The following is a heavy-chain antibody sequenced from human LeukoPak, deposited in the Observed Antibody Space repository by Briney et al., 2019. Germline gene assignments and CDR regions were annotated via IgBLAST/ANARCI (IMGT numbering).Heavy chain of an antibody. V-gene: IGHV3-21*04. CDR2: ISSSSSYI. D-gene: IGHD6-13*01. Sequence: KSGGSLRLSCAASGFTFSSYSMNWVRQAPGKGLEWVSSISSSSSYIYYADSVKGRFTISRDNAKNSLYLQMNSPRAEDTAVYYCAILPGYSSGWYEVNYWGQGTLVTVSS. J-gene: IGHJ4*02. CDR1: GFTFSSYS. CDR3: AILPGYSSGWYEVNY.